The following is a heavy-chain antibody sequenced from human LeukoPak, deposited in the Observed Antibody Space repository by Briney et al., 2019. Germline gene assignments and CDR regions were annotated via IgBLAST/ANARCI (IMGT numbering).Heavy chain of an antibody. CDR1: GFTFSSYS. CDR2: IYYSGST. CDR3: ARKGRDAFDI. Sequence: PGGSLRLSCAASGFTFSSYSMNWVRQPPGKGLEWIGSIYYSGSTYYNPSLKSRVTISVDTSKNQFSLKLSSVTAADTAVYYCARKGRDAFDIWGQGTMVTVSS. J-gene: IGHJ3*02. V-gene: IGHV4-39*07.